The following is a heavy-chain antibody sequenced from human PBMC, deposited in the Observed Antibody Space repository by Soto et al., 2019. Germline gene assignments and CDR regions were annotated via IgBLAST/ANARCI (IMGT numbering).Heavy chain of an antibody. D-gene: IGHD2-8*02. V-gene: IGHV4-34*01. CDR3: ARGKSSLLLDC. J-gene: IGHJ4*02. CDR1: GGSFSAYY. CDR2: INHSGST. Sequence: QVQLQQWGAGLLKPSETLSLTCAVYGGSFSAYYWIWIRQPPGKGLEWIGEINHSGSTNYNPSLKSRVTISVDTSKNQFSLTLSSVTAADTAVYYCARGKSSLLLDCWGQGILVTVS.